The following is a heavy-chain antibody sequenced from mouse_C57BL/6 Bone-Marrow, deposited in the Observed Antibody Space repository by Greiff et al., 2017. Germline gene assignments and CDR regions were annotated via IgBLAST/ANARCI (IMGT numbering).Heavy chain of an antibody. CDR3: TRIAY. J-gene: IGHJ3*01. Sequence: EVQLQESGAELVRPGASVKLSCTASGFNIKDDYMHWVKQRPEQGLEWIGWIDPENGDTEYASKFQGKATITGDKSSNTAYLQLSSLPSEDTAVYYCTRIAYWGQGTLVTVSA. CDR1: GFNIKDDY. V-gene: IGHV14-4*01. CDR2: IDPENGDT.